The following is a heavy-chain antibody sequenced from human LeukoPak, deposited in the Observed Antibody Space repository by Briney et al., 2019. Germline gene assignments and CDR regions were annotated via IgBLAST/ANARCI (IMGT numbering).Heavy chain of an antibody. Sequence: PGGSLRLSCVASGFTFNNYGMSWVRQAPGKGLEWLSGISMTGGSTYYPDSVKGRFTISRDNSKNTLYLQMNSLRAEDSAVYYCARDPRIQGYPYGTVLDYWGQGTLVTVSA. J-gene: IGHJ4*02. CDR1: GFTFNNYG. CDR3: ARDPRIQGYPYGTVLDY. CDR2: ISMTGGST. V-gene: IGHV3-23*01. D-gene: IGHD3-10*01.